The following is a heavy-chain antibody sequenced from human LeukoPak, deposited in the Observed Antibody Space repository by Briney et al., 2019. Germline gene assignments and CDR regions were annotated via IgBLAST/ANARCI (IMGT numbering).Heavy chain of an antibody. CDR2: IYSGGST. V-gene: IGHV3-66*01. Sequence: GGSLRLSCAASGFAVSSNYMSWVRQAPGKGLEWVSVIYSGGSTYYADSVKGRFTISRDNSKNTLYLQMNSLRAEDTAVYYCARDKAYYYDSSGKHLPTRGMDVWGQGTTVTVSS. CDR1: GFAVSSNY. CDR3: ARDKAYYYDSSGKHLPTRGMDV. J-gene: IGHJ6*02. D-gene: IGHD3-22*01.